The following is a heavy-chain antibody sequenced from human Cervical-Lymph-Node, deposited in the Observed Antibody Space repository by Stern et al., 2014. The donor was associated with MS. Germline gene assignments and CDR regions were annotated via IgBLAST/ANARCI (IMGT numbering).Heavy chain of an antibody. J-gene: IGHJ4*02. CDR2: INGYDGNT. CDR3: VGSVPSIRTLDN. D-gene: IGHD3-9*01. CDR1: GYTFTNYG. V-gene: IGHV1-18*01. Sequence: QLVQSGAEVKKPGDSVKVSCKTSGYTFTNYGISWVRQAPGQGLEWMGWINGYDGNTRYEPKFQDRVTMTTDTSTGTAYMQLRSMRSDDTAVYFCVGSVPSIRTLDNWGQGTLVTVSS.